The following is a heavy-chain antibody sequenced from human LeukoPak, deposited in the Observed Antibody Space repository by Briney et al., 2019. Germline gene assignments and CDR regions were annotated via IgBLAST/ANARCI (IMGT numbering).Heavy chain of an antibody. CDR2: IYPDGRA. J-gene: IGHJ4*02. Sequence: PGGSLRLSCVASGFIVSDNYMSRIRQAPGKQPQWVSIIYPDGRAFYADSVKGRFTISRDNSRNTLYLQMNSLRADDTALYYCARGRMPNGADNWGQGTLVTVSS. CDR1: GFIVSDNY. CDR3: ARGRMPNGADN. D-gene: IGHD2-2*01. V-gene: IGHV3-53*01.